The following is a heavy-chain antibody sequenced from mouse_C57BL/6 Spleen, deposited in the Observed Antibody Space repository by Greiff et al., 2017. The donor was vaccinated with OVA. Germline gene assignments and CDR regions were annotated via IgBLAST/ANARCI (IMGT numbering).Heavy chain of an antibody. CDR1: GYTFTSYN. J-gene: IGHJ4*01. V-gene: IGHV1-12*01. Sequence: LQQSGAELVRPGASVKMSCKASGYTFTSYNMHWVKQTPRQGLEWIGAIYPGNGDTSYNQKFKGKATLTVDTSSSTAYMQLSSLTSEDSAVYYCARSTTVVRGYAMDYWGQGTSVTVSS. CDR3: ARSTTVVRGYAMDY. D-gene: IGHD1-1*01. CDR2: IYPGNGDT.